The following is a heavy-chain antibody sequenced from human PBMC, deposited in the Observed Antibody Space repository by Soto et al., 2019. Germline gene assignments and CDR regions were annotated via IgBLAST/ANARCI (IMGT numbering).Heavy chain of an antibody. D-gene: IGHD2-15*01. CDR2: MLYSGLT. V-gene: IGHV4-39*01. CDR1: GYSVSSSDYS. Sequence: TSETLSLPCSVSGYSVSSSDYSWAWIRQPPGKGLEWMGSMLYSGLTYYNPSLKSRVTLSVDTSKNQFSVRLNSVTASDTAVYYCAPLSVSLSGPYGIHVWGQGTTVTVSS. CDR3: APLSVSLSGPYGIHV. J-gene: IGHJ6*02.